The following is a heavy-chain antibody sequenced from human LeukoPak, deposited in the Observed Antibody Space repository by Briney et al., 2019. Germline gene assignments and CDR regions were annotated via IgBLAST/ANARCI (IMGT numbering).Heavy chain of an antibody. J-gene: IGHJ4*02. CDR3: ARGRSGGSCYSDY. D-gene: IGHD2-15*01. Sequence: GGSLRLSCAASGFTFSSYAMHWVRQAPGKGLEWVAVISYDGSNKYYADSVKGRFTISRDNSKNTPYLQMNSLRAEDTAVYYCARGRSGGSCYSDYWGQGTLVTVSS. CDR1: GFTFSSYA. CDR2: ISYDGSNK. V-gene: IGHV3-30-3*01.